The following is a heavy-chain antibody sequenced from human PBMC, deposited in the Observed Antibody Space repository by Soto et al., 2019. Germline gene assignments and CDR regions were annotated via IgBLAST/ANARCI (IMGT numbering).Heavy chain of an antibody. CDR2: IYHSGST. J-gene: IGHJ4*02. V-gene: IGHV4-30-2*03. Sequence: PSETLSLTCAVSGGSISSGGYSWSWIRQPPGKGLEWIGYIYHSGSTYYNPSLKSRVTISVDTSKNQFSLKLSSVTAADTAVYYCARLGSGSYSSGDYWGQGTLVTVSS. D-gene: IGHD3-10*01. CDR1: GGSISSGGYS. CDR3: ARLGSGSYSSGDY.